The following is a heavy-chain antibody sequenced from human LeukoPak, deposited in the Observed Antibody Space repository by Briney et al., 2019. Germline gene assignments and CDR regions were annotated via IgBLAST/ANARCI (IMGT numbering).Heavy chain of an antibody. CDR3: ARNDYGGNRDFDY. CDR2: INHSGNT. CDR1: GGSFSGYY. V-gene: IGHV4-34*01. J-gene: IGHJ4*02. D-gene: IGHD4-23*01. Sequence: SETLSLTCAVYGGSFSGYYWSWIRQPPGKGLEWIGEINHSGNTNYNPSLKSRVTISVDTSKNQFSLKLSSVTAADTAVYYCARNDYGGNRDFDYWGQGTLVTVSS.